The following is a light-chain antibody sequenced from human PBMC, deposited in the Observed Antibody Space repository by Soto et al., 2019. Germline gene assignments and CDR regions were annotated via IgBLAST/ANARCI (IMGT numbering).Light chain of an antibody. Sequence: TQSPGTLSLSPGERATLSCRAVQSVTSTYMAWYQQKPGQAPRLLIYATSFRATGIPDRFRGSGSGTEFTLTISGLQSEDFGVYLCQQYNNRPPITFGQGTRLEIK. J-gene: IGKJ5*01. CDR1: QSVTST. CDR3: QQYNNRPPIT. CDR2: ATS. V-gene: IGKV3D-15*01.